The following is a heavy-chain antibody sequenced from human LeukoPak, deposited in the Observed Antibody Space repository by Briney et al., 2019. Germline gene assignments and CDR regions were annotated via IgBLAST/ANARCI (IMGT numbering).Heavy chain of an antibody. Sequence: ASVKVSCKASGYTFTSYGISWVRQAPGQGLEWMGWISAYNGSTNYAQKLQDRVTMTTDTSTSTAYMELRSLRSDDTAVYYCASLAPIAAAGTFAFDIWGQGTMVTVSS. V-gene: IGHV1-18*01. CDR2: ISAYNGST. D-gene: IGHD6-13*01. CDR3: ASLAPIAAAGTFAFDI. CDR1: GYTFTSYG. J-gene: IGHJ3*02.